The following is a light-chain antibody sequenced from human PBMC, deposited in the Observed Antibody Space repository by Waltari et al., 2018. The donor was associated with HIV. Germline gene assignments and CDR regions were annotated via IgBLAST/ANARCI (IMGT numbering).Light chain of an antibody. CDR1: SLRTYY. V-gene: IGLV3-19*01. J-gene: IGLJ1*01. Sequence: SSDLTQDPGVSVALGQTVRITCQGDSLRTYYAAWYQQKPGQAPILVVYGKTKRPAGIPDRFSGSTSGNPASLTITGAQAVDEADYYCGSRDSAGSSFGFGPGTKVSVL. CDR3: GSRDSAGSSFG. CDR2: GKT.